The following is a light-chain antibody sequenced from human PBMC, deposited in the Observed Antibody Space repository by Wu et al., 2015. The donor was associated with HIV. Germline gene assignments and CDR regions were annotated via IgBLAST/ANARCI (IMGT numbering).Light chain of an antibody. J-gene: IGKJ3*01. CDR3: QQYNSYPFT. Sequence: DIQLTQSPSFLSASIGDRVTITCRASQAISSYLAWYQQKPGKAPKLLIYAASTLQSGVPSRFSGSGSETEFTLTISSLQPEDFATYYCQQYNSYPFTFGPGTKVDIK. CDR2: AAS. CDR1: QAISSY. V-gene: IGKV1-9*01.